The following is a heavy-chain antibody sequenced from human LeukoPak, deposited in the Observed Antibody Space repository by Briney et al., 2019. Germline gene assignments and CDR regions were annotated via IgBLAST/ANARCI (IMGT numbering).Heavy chain of an antibody. CDR2: LYYMRGA. Sequence: SETLSLTCTVSGGSISGHYWNWSRQPPGKGVEWIGNLYYMRGAWYKSSLKSRVTTSVDTSRNEFSLKLNSVTAADTAVYYCARDRHQYDDRGFYLYYFDNWGQGTLVTVSS. J-gene: IGHJ4*02. V-gene: IGHV4-59*11. CDR3: ARDRHQYDDRGFYLYYFDN. CDR1: GGSISGHY. D-gene: IGHD3-22*01.